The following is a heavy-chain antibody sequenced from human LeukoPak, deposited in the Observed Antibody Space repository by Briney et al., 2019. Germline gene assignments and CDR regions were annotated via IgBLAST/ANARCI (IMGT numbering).Heavy chain of an antibody. CDR3: AREVWDWNHATNWFDP. V-gene: IGHV1-3*03. Sequence: PGGSLRLSCAASGFTFSSYAMHWVRQAPGQRLEWMGWINAGNGNTKYSQEFQGRVTITRDTSASTAYMELSSLRSEDMAVYYCAREVWDWNHATNWFDPWGQGTLVTVSS. CDR1: GFTFSSYA. D-gene: IGHD1-1*01. CDR2: INAGNGNT. J-gene: IGHJ5*02.